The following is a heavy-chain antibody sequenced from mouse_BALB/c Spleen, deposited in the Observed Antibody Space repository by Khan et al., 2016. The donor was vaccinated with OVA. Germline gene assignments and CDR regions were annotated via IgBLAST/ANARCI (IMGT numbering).Heavy chain of an antibody. CDR2: INPSNGYT. CDR3: VRDGAYHRNDGWFAY. Sequence: QVQLQQSGAELARPGASVKMSCKASGYTFTSYTIHWIKERPGQGLEWIGYINPSNGYTNYNQNFKDKATLTTDKSSPTAYLQLSSLTSDDSAVYNCVRDGAYHRNDGWFAYWGQGTLVTISA. D-gene: IGHD2-14*01. CDR1: GYTFTSYT. J-gene: IGHJ3*01. V-gene: IGHV1-4*01.